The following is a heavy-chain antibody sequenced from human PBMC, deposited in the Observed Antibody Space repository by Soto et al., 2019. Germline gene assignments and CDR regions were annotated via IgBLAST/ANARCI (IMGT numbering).Heavy chain of an antibody. V-gene: IGHV3-23*01. CDR2: ISGSGGST. D-gene: IGHD2-15*01. J-gene: IGHJ1*01. CDR1: GFTFSSYA. Sequence: GESLKISCAASGFTFSSYAMSWVRQAPGKGLEWVSAISGSGGSTYYADSVKGRFTISRDNSKNTLYLQMNSLRAEDTAVYYCAKDRVVVVVAANYFQHWGQGTLVTVSS. CDR3: AKDRVVVVVAANYFQH.